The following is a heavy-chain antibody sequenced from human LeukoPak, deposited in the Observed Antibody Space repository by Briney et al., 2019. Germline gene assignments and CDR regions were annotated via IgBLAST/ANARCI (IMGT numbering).Heavy chain of an antibody. J-gene: IGHJ6*01. Sequence: GGSLRLSRAASGFTFSGFAMSWVRRTPGKGLEWVSGISGSGDNTLYAASVKGRFTISRDNSKNTLYLEMNSLRAEDTAIYYCAKMKGHPLQKYYMDVWGQGTTVTVSS. CDR2: ISGSGDNT. CDR1: GFTFSGFA. CDR3: AKMKGHPLQKYYMDV. D-gene: IGHD2/OR15-2a*01. V-gene: IGHV3-23*01.